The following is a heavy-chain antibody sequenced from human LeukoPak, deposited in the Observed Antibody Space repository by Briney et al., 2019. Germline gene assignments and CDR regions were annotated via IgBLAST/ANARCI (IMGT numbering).Heavy chain of an antibody. Sequence: TSETLSLTCTVSGGSISSYYWSWIRQPAGKGLEWIGRIYTSGSTNYDPSLESRVTMSVDTSKNQFPLKLSSVTAADTAVYYCARDSSSWAIDYWGQGTLVTVSS. CDR1: GGSISSYY. CDR3: ARDSSSWAIDY. CDR2: IYTSGST. J-gene: IGHJ4*02. D-gene: IGHD6-13*01. V-gene: IGHV4-4*07.